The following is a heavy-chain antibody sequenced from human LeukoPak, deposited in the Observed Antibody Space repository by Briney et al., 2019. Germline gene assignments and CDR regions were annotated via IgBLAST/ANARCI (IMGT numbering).Heavy chain of an antibody. CDR1: AFTFSGYA. V-gene: IGHV3-23*01. Sequence: GGSLRLSXAASAFTFSGYAMSWVRQAPGKGMEWVSTISRGGAVKSSADSVKGRFTISRDNSKNTLYLRVNSLRAEDTAVYYCARDHPNCVGTDCLLFDYWGQGALVTVSS. D-gene: IGHD2-21*01. J-gene: IGHJ4*02. CDR3: ARDHPNCVGTDCLLFDY. CDR2: ISRGGAVK.